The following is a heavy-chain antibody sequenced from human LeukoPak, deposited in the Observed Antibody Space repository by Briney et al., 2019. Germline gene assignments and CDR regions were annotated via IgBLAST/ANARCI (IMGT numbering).Heavy chain of an antibody. CDR1: GFTFRNYA. CDR2: ISGSGTST. J-gene: IGHJ4*02. Sequence: GGSLRLSCAASGFTFRNYAMTWVRKATGKGLEYVSGISGSGTSTFYADSVKGQFTISRDNSKNTVYLQMNSLRAEDTAIYYCAKTKIVPASYFDYWGQGTLVTVSS. CDR3: AKTKIVPASYFDY. V-gene: IGHV3-23*01. D-gene: IGHD2-2*01.